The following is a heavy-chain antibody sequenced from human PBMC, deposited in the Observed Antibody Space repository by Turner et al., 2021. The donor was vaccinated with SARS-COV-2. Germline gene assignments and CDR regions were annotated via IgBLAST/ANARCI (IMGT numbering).Heavy chain of an antibody. CDR2: VSCLADTS. CDR1: GFTFNTYA. CDR3: VRDRPRPGDRDALDI. D-gene: IGHD7-27*01. Sequence: EVQVLESGGGLGQAGGSIRLVGAASGFTFNTYAMSWVRQAPGKGLVWVSVVSCLADTSFYADSVRGRFTFSRDNTKTRVYLQMNSLGHDDTDLYFCVRDRPRPGDRDALDIWGQGTMVTVSS. V-gene: IGHV3-23*01. J-gene: IGHJ3*02.